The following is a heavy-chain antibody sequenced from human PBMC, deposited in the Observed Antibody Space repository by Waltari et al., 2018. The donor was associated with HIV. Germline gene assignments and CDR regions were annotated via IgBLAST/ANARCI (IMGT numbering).Heavy chain of an antibody. CDR1: GSTFPGSY. J-gene: IGHJ4*02. Sequence: QVQLVQSGAEVKKPGASVTVPCKDSGSTFPGSYITWVRQAPGQGLEWMGWINPNSGGTNYAQKLQGRVTMTRDTSISTAYMELSRLRSDDTAVYYCARTFLYCSGGTCYFDYWGQGTLVTVSS. V-gene: IGHV1-2*02. D-gene: IGHD2-15*01. CDR2: INPNSGGT. CDR3: ARTFLYCSGGTCYFDY.